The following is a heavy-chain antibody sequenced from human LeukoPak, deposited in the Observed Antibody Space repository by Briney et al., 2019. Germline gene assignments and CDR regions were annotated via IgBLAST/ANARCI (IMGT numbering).Heavy chain of an antibody. CDR1: GGSISSGGYY. D-gene: IGHD3-10*01. CDR2: ISYSGST. CDR3: ASSGSDFDL. J-gene: IGHJ2*01. Sequence: SETLSLTRTVSGGSISSGGYYWNWIRQHPGKGLEWIGYISYSGSTYYNPSLKSRVTISVDTSKNQFSLKLSSVTAADTAVYYCASSGSDFDLWGRGTLVTVSS. V-gene: IGHV4-31*03.